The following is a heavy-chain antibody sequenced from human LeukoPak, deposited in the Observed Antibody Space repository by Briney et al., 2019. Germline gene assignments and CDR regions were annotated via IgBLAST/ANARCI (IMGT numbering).Heavy chain of an antibody. J-gene: IGHJ4*02. CDR2: ISAYNGNT. CDR1: GYTFTSYG. CDR3: ARLKWISYYDSSGYPSD. Sequence: GASVKVSCKASGYTFTSYGISWVRQAPGQGLEWMGWISAYNGNTNYAQKLQGRVTMTTDTSTSTAYMELRSLRSDDTAVYYCARLKWISYYDSSGYPSDWGQGTLVTVSS. D-gene: IGHD3-22*01. V-gene: IGHV1-18*01.